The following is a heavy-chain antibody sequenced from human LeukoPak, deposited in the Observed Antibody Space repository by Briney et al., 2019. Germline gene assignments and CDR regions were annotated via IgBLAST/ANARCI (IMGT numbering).Heavy chain of an antibody. CDR3: ARAHYDSSGYYSTPVLGWFDP. CDR2: IYYSGST. D-gene: IGHD3-22*01. Sequence: SETLSLTCTVSGGSISSYYWSWIRQPPGKGLEWIGYIYYSGSTNYNPSLKSRVTISVDTSKNQFSLKLSSVTAADTAVYYCARAHYDSSGYYSTPVLGWFDPWGQGTLVTVSS. V-gene: IGHV4-59*12. CDR1: GGSISSYY. J-gene: IGHJ5*02.